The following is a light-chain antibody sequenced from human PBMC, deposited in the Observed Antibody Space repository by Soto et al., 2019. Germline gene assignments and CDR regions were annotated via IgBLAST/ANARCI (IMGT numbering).Light chain of an antibody. Sequence: EIVLTQSPATLSLSPGDRATLSCRASQSVSSNLAWYQQKPGQAPRLLIYDASNRATGIPARFSGSGSGTDFTLTISSLEPEDFAVYYCQQRSNWLWTFGQGTKVDIK. CDR1: QSVSSN. CDR3: QQRSNWLWT. J-gene: IGKJ1*01. CDR2: DAS. V-gene: IGKV3-11*01.